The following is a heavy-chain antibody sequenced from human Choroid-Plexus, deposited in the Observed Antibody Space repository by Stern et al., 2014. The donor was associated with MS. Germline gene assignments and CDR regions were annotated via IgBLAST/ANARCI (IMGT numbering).Heavy chain of an antibody. J-gene: IGHJ4*02. CDR2: IYYRGHS. D-gene: IGHD3-22*01. Sequence: QVQLQESGPGLVKPSETLSLTCTVSGGSTSNYYWNWIRQPPGQGLEWIGYIYYRGHSDYNPSLKNPVAISVETSQSQFSLKLTYVTAADTAVYYCSSSGYYGVEDDFDYWGPGTLVTVSS. CDR1: GGSTSNYY. V-gene: IGHV4-59*01. CDR3: SSSGYYGVEDDFDY.